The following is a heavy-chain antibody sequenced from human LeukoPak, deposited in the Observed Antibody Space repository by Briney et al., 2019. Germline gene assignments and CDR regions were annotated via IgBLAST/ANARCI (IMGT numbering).Heavy chain of an antibody. Sequence: SETLSLTCTVSGGSISSGDYYWSWIRQPPGKGLEWIGYIYYSGSTYYNPSLKSRVTISVDTSKNQFSLKLSSVTAADTAVYYCAREVIGDYGVQHYFDYWGQGTLVTVPS. CDR2: IYYSGST. V-gene: IGHV4-30-4*01. J-gene: IGHJ4*02. D-gene: IGHD4-17*01. CDR1: GGSISSGDYY. CDR3: AREVIGDYGVQHYFDY.